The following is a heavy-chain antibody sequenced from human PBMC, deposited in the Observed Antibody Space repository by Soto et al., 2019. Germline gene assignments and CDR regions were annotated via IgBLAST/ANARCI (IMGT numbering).Heavy chain of an antibody. J-gene: IGHJ6*03. CDR1: GGSISPYY. CDR2: VYYSGNT. Sequence: PSVPLSLTCTVSGGSISPYYWRWIRQPPGKGLEWIGYVYYSGNTNYNPSLESRVTISVDTSRNRFSLNLTSATAADTAVYYFSRKGAADSYAPYYMDVWGRGTAVTVSS. V-gene: IGHV4-59*01. D-gene: IGHD6-13*01. CDR3: SRKGAADSYAPYYMDV.